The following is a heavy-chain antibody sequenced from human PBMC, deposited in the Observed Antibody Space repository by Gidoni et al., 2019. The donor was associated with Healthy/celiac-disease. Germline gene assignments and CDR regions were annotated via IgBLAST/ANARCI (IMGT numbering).Heavy chain of an antibody. CDR2: IWDDGSKK. D-gene: IGHD3-22*01. Sequence: QVPLLESGGGVVQPGRSLRLSCAASGFPFSSYGMHWVRQAPGKGLEWVAVIWDDGSKKYYAESVKGRFTISRDNSKNTLYLQMNSLRAEDTAVYYCARDGDSRDGYKEGLDYWGQGTLVTVSS. CDR1: GFPFSSYG. J-gene: IGHJ4*02. V-gene: IGHV3-33*01. CDR3: ARDGDSRDGYKEGLDY.